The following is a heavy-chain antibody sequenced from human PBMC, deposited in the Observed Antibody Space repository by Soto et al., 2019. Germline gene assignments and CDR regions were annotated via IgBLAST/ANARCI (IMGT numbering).Heavy chain of an antibody. CDR2: INAGNGNT. J-gene: IGHJ4*02. Sequence: ASVKVSCKASGYSFTSYAMHWVRQAPGQRLEWMGWINAGNGNTKYSQRFQGRVAITRDTSASTAYTELSSLTSEDTAIYYCARNILGGTTDYWGQGTLVTFSS. D-gene: IGHD1-7*01. CDR1: GYSFTSYA. CDR3: ARNILGGTTDY. V-gene: IGHV1-3*01.